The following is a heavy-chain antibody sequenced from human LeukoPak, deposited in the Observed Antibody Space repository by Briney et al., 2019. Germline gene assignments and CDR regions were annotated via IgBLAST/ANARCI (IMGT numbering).Heavy chain of an antibody. D-gene: IGHD3-10*01. Sequence: GGSLRLSCAASGFTFSSYSMNWVRQAPGKGLEWVSSISSSSSYIYYADSVKGRFTISRDNAKNSLYLQMNSMRAEDTAVYYCARGHGSGSYGDFDYWGQGTLVTVSS. CDR3: ARGHGSGSYGDFDY. CDR2: ISSSSSYI. CDR1: GFTFSSYS. J-gene: IGHJ4*02. V-gene: IGHV3-21*01.